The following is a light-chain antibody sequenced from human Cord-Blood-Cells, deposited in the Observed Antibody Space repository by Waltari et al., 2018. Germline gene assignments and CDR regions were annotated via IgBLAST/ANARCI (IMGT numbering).Light chain of an antibody. CDR1: QSLLHRNGYNY. CDR3: MQALQTPYT. J-gene: IGKJ2*01. V-gene: IGKV2-28*01. CDR2: LGS. Sequence: DIVMTESPFSLTVTPGESASISCRSSQSLLHRNGYNYLDWYLQKPGQSPQLLIYLGSNRASGVPDRFSGSGSGTDVTLKISRVEAEDVGVYYCMQALQTPYTFGQGTKLEI.